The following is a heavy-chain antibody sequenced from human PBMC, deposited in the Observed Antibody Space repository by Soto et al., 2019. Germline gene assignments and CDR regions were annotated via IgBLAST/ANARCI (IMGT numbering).Heavy chain of an antibody. CDR1: GGSFSGYY. CDR2: INHSGST. D-gene: IGHD3-10*01. CDR3: ARGGPDGSGSYSY. Sequence: QVQLQQWGAGLLKPSETLSLTCAVYGGSFSGYYWSWIRQPPGRGLEWIGEINHSGSTNYNPSLKSRVTISVDTSENQFSLKLSSVTAADTAVYYCARGGPDGSGSYSYWGQGTLVTVSS. J-gene: IGHJ4*02. V-gene: IGHV4-34*01.